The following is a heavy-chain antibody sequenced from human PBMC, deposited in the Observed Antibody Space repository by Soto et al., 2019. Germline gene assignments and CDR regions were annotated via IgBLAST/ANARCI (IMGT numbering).Heavy chain of an antibody. CDR1: GFNFNTNT. J-gene: IGHJ6*02. V-gene: IGHV3-21*01. D-gene: IGHD2-15*01. CDR2: ISSSGYI. Sequence: EVQLVESGGGLVKPGGSLRLSCAASGFNFNTNTINWVRQAPGNRLEWLSSISSSGYIFSTDSVRGRFTISRDNAKNSVYLQINSLRAEDTAVYFCARDCSGGSCYPGMDVWGQGTTVTVSS. CDR3: ARDCSGGSCYPGMDV.